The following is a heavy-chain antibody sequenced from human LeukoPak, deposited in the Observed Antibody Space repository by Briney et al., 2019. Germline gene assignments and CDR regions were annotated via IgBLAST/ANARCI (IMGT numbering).Heavy chain of an antibody. Sequence: GGSLRLSCAASGFTVSSNYMNWVRQAPGKGLEWVSVIYSGGSTYYADSVKGRFTISTDNSKNTLYLQMNSLRAEDTAVYYCARSIAARLQDVYYYYYMDVWGKGTTVTVSS. CDR2: IYSGGST. D-gene: IGHD6-6*01. CDR3: ARSIAARLQDVYYYYYMDV. V-gene: IGHV3-53*01. J-gene: IGHJ6*03. CDR1: GFTVSSNY.